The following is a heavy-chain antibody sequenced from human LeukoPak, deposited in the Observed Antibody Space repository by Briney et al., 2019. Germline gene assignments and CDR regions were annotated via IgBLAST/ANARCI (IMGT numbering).Heavy chain of an antibody. V-gene: IGHV1-69*13. D-gene: IGHD1-26*01. J-gene: IGHJ4*02. Sequence: SVKVSCKASGFTFSSYAISWVRQAPGQGLEWMGGIIPIFGTANYAQKFQGRVTITADESTSTAYMELSSLRSEDTAVYYCATREVGDTYYLDYWGQGTLVTVSS. CDR2: IIPIFGTA. CDR1: GFTFSSYA. CDR3: ATREVGDTYYLDY.